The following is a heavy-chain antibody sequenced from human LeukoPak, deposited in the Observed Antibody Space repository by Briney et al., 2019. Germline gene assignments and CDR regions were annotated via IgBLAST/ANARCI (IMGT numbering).Heavy chain of an antibody. D-gene: IGHD3-10*01. CDR3: ARAGRVMVRAHEGWFDP. CDR1: CGFFSGYY. CDR2: INHSGST. V-gene: IGHV4-34*01. J-gene: IGHJ5*02. Sequence: SEALSLTCAVYCGFFSGYYWSWIRQPPGKGLEWIGEINHSGSTNYNPSLKSRVTISVDTSKNQSSLKLSSVTAADTAVYYCARAGRVMVRAHEGWFDPWGEGTLVTVSS.